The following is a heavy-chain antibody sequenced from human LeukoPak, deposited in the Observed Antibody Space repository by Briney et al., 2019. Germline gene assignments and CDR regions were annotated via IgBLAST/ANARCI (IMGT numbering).Heavy chain of an antibody. Sequence: GGSLRLSCAASGFVFSTHSMNWVRQAPGKGLEWVSWISSSSGDIYYADSVKGRFTISRDDAKNSLYLQMNNLRDEDTAVYYCVRDADGGNSWFDSWGQGTLVTVSS. J-gene: IGHJ5*01. D-gene: IGHD4-23*01. V-gene: IGHV3-21*01. CDR3: VRDADGGNSWFDS. CDR2: ISSSSGDI. CDR1: GFVFSTHS.